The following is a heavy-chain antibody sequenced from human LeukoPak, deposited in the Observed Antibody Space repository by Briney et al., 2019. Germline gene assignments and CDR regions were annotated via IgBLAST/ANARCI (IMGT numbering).Heavy chain of an antibody. CDR3: AKNSSSWYSG. J-gene: IGHJ4*02. V-gene: IGHV3-23*01. D-gene: IGHD6-13*01. CDR1: GLTFSSHA. Sequence: GGSLRLSCAASGLTFSSHAMSWVRQAPGKGLEWVSAISGSGGSTSYADSVKGRFTISRDNSKNTLYLQMNSLRAEDTAVYFCAKNSSSWYSGWGQGTLVTVSS. CDR2: ISGSGGST.